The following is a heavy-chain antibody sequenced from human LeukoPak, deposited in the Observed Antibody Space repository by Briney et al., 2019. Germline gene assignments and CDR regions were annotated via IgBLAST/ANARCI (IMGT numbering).Heavy chain of an antibody. V-gene: IGHV3-30-3*01. CDR2: ISYDGSNK. Sequence: GGTLRLSCAASGFTFSSYAMRWVRQAPGKGLEWVGVISYDGSNKYYADSVKGRFTISRDNSKNTLYLQMNSLRAEDTAVYYCAAGSGSYYPDYYGMDVWGQGTTVTVSS. J-gene: IGHJ6*02. D-gene: IGHD3-10*01. CDR1: GFTFSSYA. CDR3: AAGSGSYYPDYYGMDV.